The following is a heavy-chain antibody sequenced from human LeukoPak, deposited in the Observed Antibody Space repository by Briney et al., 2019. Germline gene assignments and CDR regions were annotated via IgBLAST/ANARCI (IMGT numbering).Heavy chain of an antibody. D-gene: IGHD3-3*01. CDR2: ISGSGGST. V-gene: IGHV3-23*01. J-gene: IGHJ4*02. Sequence: GGSLRLSCAASGFTFSSYAMSWVRQAPGKGLEWVSAISGSGGSTYYADSVKGRFTISRDNSKNTLYLQMNSLRAEDTAVYYRARAWSDTVFGVVRWGQGTLVTVSS. CDR3: ARAWSDTVFGVVR. CDR1: GFTFSSYA.